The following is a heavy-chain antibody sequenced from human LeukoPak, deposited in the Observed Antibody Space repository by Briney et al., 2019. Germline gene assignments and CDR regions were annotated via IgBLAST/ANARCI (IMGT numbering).Heavy chain of an antibody. CDR1: VGSISSYY. J-gene: IGHJ4*02. D-gene: IGHD4-17*01. Sequence: SETLSLTCTVSVGSISSYYWSWIRQTPGKGLEWIGYIYYSGSTNYNPSFKSRVTISVDTSKNQFSLKLSSVTAADTAVYYCARQTDYGDYLFDYWGQGALVTVSS. CDR2: IYYSGST. V-gene: IGHV4-59*08. CDR3: ARQTDYGDYLFDY.